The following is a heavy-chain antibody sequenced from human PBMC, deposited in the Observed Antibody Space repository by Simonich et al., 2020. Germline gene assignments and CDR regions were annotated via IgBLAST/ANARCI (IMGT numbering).Heavy chain of an antibody. D-gene: IGHD5-12*01. CDR1: GFTFSSYS. Sequence: EVQLVESGGGLVQPGGSLRLSCAASGFTFSSYSMNWVRQAPGKGLEWVSYISSSSSTIDYADSVKGRFTISRDNAKNSLYLQMNSLRAEDTAVYYCARDSSYYAFDIWGQGTMVIVSS. J-gene: IGHJ3*02. CDR2: ISSSSSTI. CDR3: ARDSSYYAFDI. V-gene: IGHV3-48*01.